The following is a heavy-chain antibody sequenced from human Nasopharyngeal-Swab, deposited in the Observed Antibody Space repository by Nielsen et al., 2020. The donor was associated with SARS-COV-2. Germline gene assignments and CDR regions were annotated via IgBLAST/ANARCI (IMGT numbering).Heavy chain of an antibody. CDR3: ARGGSYLTGPADY. Sequence: WVRQAPGQGLEWMGWISAYNGPPTYAQKFQGRVTMTTDTSTSTAYMELRSLRSDDTAVYYCARGGSYLTGPADYWGQGTLVTVSS. D-gene: IGHD1-26*01. J-gene: IGHJ4*02. CDR2: ISAYNGPP. V-gene: IGHV1-18*01.